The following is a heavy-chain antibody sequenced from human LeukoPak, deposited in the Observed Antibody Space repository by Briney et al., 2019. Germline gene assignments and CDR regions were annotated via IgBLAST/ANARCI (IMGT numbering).Heavy chain of an antibody. V-gene: IGHV4-4*02. CDR2: VNLQGGT. D-gene: IGHD3-16*02. CDR3: AREGGSYRPLDY. CDR1: GGSITQTNY. Sequence: TLSLTCDVSGGSITQTNYWTWDRQPPGQGLEWIGEVNLQGGTNYNPSLLRRVAISVDTSANHVSLQMTSVTAADTAVYYCAREGGSYRPLDYSGQGTLVTVSS. J-gene: IGHJ4*02.